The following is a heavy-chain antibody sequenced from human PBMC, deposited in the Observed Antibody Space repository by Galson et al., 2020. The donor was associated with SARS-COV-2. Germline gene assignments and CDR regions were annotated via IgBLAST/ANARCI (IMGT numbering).Heavy chain of an antibody. J-gene: IGHJ6*02. V-gene: IGHV1-2*02. CDR3: ARAGQSTDYYYYYHRDV. Sequence: GAAAKVSCKPPGYTLTGHYMHWVRQAPGQGLEWMGWIKPNSGGTKDAQKLQGRVTMTRDTSISTAYMELSRLRSDDTAIYYCARAGQSTDYYYYYHRDVWGQGSTVTVSS. CDR1: GYTLTGHY. D-gene: IGHD4-4*01. CDR2: IKPNSGGT.